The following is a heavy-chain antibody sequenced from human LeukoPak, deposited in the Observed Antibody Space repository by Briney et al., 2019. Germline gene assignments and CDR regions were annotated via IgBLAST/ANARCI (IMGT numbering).Heavy chain of an antibody. Sequence: GWSLRLSCAASGFTFSGSAMHWVRQASGKGLEWVGRIRSKANSYATAYAASVKGRFTISRDDSKNTAYLQMNSLKTEDTAVYYCTSIYDTSGYPYWGQGTLVTVSS. V-gene: IGHV3-73*01. CDR1: GFTFSGSA. D-gene: IGHD3-22*01. CDR3: TSIYDTSGYPY. J-gene: IGHJ4*02. CDR2: IRSKANSYAT.